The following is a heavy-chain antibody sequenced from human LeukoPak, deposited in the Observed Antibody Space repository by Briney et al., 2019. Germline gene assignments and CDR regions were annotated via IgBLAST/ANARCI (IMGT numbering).Heavy chain of an antibody. J-gene: IGHJ5*02. CDR2: MNPNSGNT. CDR1: GYTFTSYD. D-gene: IGHD3-10*01. Sequence: ASVKVSCKTSGYTFTSYDINWVRQATGQGLEWMGWMNPNSGNTGYAQKFQGRVTMTRNTSISTAYMELCSLRSEDTAVYYCARGGPTPPLLLWFGELLPTNWFDPWGQGTLVTVSS. V-gene: IGHV1-8*01. CDR3: ARGGPTPPLLLWFGELLPTNWFDP.